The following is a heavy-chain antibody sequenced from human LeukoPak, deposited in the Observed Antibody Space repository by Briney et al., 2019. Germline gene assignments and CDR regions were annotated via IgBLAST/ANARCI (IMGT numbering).Heavy chain of an antibody. CDR2: MSPNSGNT. Sequence: GASVKVSCKASGYTFTSFDINWLRQATGQGLEWMGWMSPNSGNTGYEQKFQGRVTLTRNTSITTAYMELSSLRSEDTAVYYCAACGGDCGGAFDIWGQGTMVTVSS. D-gene: IGHD2-21*02. J-gene: IGHJ3*02. CDR1: GYTFTSFD. V-gene: IGHV1-8*01. CDR3: AACGGDCGGAFDI.